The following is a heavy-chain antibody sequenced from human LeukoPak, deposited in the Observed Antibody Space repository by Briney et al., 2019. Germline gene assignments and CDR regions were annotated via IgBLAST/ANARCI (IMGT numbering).Heavy chain of an antibody. CDR1: GFTFSSYA. J-gene: IGHJ4*02. CDR2: ISCGGSNK. Sequence: GGSLRLSCAASGFTFSSYAMHWVRQAPGKGLEWVAVISCGGSNKYYADSVKGRFTISRDNSKNTLYLQMNSLRAEDTAVYYCARGGYSSVWYVGVTGGVDYWGQGTLVTVSS. CDR3: ARGGYSSVWYVGVTGGVDY. V-gene: IGHV3-30-3*01. D-gene: IGHD6-19*01.